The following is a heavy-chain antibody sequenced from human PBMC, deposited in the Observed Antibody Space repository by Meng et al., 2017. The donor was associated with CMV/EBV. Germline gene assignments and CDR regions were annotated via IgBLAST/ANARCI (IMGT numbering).Heavy chain of an antibody. J-gene: IGHJ4*02. D-gene: IGHD6-13*01. CDR1: GGDIIRGDYY. CDR2: IYYSGST. Sequence: AQLPESGPGSVKPSQTPALTCTASGGDIIRGDYYWRCIRQPLGKGLEWIGYIYYSGSTYYNPFRKSRVNISVDTSKNQFCLKLSSVTAVDSAVDDCGRSQYSSSCDYWGQGTLVTVSS. V-gene: IGHV4-30-4*08. CDR3: GRSQYSSSCDY.